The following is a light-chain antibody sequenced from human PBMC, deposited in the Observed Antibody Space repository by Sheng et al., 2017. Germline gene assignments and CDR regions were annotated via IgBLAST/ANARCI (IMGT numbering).Light chain of an antibody. V-gene: IGKV1-33*01. CDR3: QKYNSAPLFT. CDR1: QAISPY. CDR2: GAS. J-gene: IGKJ3*01. Sequence: DIQMTQSPSSLSASVGDRVTITCQASQAISPYLNWYQQKPGKAPKLLIYGASNLETGVPSRFSGSGSGTDFTLTISSLQPEDVATYYCQKYNSAPLFTFGPGTKVDIK.